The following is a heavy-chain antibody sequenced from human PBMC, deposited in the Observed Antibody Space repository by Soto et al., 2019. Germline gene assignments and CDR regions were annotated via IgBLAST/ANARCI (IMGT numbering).Heavy chain of an antibody. CDR3: EACKYSGSWYTSIDF. D-gene: IGHD6-13*01. CDR1: GGTFSSYA. Sequence: ASVKVSCKASGGTFSSYAISWVRQAPGQGLEWMGGIIPIFGTANYAQKFQGRVTITADESTSTAYMELSSLRSEDTAVYYCEACKYSGSWYTSIDFWGHGTLVTVS. V-gene: IGHV1-69*13. J-gene: IGHJ4*01. CDR2: IIPIFGTA.